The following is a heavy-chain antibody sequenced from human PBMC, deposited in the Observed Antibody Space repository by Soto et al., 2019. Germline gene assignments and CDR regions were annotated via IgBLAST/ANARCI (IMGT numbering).Heavy chain of an antibody. CDR3: XRDRRDGDTL. V-gene: IGHV3-66*01. CDR1: GFYVSNYY. Sequence: ESGGGLVQPGGSLRLSCAASGFYVSNYYMSWFRQAPGKGLEWVSVIYRGGXXXXXXXXXXXFTTSRDISRNSLDLQMNSXXXXXXXXXXXXRDRRDGDTLWGQGVVVTVSS. J-gene: IGHJ4*02. D-gene: IGHD5-18*01. CDR2: IYRGGXX.